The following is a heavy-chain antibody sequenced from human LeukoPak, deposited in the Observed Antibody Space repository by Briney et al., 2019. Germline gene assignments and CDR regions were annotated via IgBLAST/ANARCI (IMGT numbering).Heavy chain of an antibody. J-gene: IGHJ6*03. CDR1: GGSFSGYY. Sequence: PSETLSLTCAVYGGSFSGYYWSWIRQPPGKGLEWIGEINHSGSTNYNPSLKSRVTISVDTSKNQFSLKLSSVTAADTAVYYCAREYGNYRYYYYYMDVWGKGTTVTVSS. V-gene: IGHV4-34*01. CDR2: INHSGST. D-gene: IGHD1-7*01. CDR3: AREYGNYRYYYYYMDV.